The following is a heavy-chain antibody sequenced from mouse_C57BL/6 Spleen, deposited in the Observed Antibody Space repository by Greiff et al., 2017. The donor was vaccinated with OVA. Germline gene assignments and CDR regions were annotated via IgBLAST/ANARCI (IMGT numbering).Heavy chain of an antibody. J-gene: IGHJ2*01. CDR3: ARGGYGRAFDY. D-gene: IGHD1-1*01. V-gene: IGHV3-6*01. CDR2: ISYDGSN. CDR1: GYSITSGYY. Sequence: EVHLVESGPGLVKPSQSLSLTCSVTGYSITSGYYWNWIRQFPGNKLEWMGYISYDGSNNYNPSLKNRISITRDTSKNQFFLKLNSVTTEDTATYYCARGGYGRAFDYWGQGTTLTVSS.